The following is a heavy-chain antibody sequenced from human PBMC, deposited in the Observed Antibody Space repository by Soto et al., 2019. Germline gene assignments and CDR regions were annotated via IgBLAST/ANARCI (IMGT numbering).Heavy chain of an antibody. CDR3: ARYFDPYFDY. J-gene: IGHJ4*02. V-gene: IGHV4-34*01. CDR2: INHSGST. D-gene: IGHD3-9*01. Sequence: PSETLSLTCAFYGGSFSGYYWSWIRQPPGKGLEWIGEINHSGSTNYNPSLKSRVTISVDTSKNQFSLKLSSVTAADTAVYYCARYFDPYFDYWGQGTLVTVSS. CDR1: GGSFSGYY.